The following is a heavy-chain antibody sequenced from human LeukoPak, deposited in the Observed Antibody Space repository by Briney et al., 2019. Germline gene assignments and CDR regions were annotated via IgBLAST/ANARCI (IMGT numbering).Heavy chain of an antibody. CDR3: ARSYSSSSVEIDY. CDR2: IYYSGRT. CDR1: GGSISNYY. D-gene: IGHD6-6*01. Sequence: SETLSLTCTVSGGSISNYYWSWIRQPPGKGLQWIGYIYYSGRTNYNPSLKSRVTISVDTSKNQFSLKLSSVTAADTAVYYCARSYSSSSVEIDYWGQGTLVTVSS. V-gene: IGHV4-59*08. J-gene: IGHJ4*02.